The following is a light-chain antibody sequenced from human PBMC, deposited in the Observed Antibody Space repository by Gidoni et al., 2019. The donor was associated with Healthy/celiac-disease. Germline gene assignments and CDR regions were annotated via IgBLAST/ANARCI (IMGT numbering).Light chain of an antibody. CDR3: QQRSDWPIT. J-gene: IGKJ5*01. Sequence: ELMLTQSPATLSVSPGERAALSCRASQSVTSYIAWYQQKPGQAPRLLIYDASNRATGIPARFSGSGSGTDFTLTISSLEREDFAVYYCQQRSDWPITFGQGTRLEIK. V-gene: IGKV3-11*01. CDR1: QSVTSY. CDR2: DAS.